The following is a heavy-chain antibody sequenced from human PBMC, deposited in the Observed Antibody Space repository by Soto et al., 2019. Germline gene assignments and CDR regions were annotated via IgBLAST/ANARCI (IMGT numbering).Heavy chain of an antibody. J-gene: IGHJ4*02. V-gene: IGHV4-34*01. CDR1: GGSFSGYY. CDR2: INHCGST. Sequence: PSETLSLTCAVYGGSFSGYYWSWIRQPPGKGLEWIGEINHCGSTNYNPSLKSRVTISVDTSKNQFSLKLSSVTAADTAVYYCARGRGGVTSPAFDYWGQGTLVTVSS. D-gene: IGHD3-16*01. CDR3: ARGRGGVTSPAFDY.